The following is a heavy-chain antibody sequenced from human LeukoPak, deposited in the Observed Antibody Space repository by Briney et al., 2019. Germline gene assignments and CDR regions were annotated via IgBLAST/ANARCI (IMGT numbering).Heavy chain of an antibody. V-gene: IGHV3-7*01. CDR2: IKQDGSEK. Sequence: PGGSLRLSCAASGFTFSSYWMSWVRQPPGKGLEWVANIKQDGSEKHYVDSVKGRFTISGDNAKNSLYVQMNSLRVEDTAVYYCVRAGGSSWSDYWGQGTLVTVSS. CDR3: VRAGGSSWSDY. D-gene: IGHD6-13*01. CDR1: GFTFSSYW. J-gene: IGHJ4*02.